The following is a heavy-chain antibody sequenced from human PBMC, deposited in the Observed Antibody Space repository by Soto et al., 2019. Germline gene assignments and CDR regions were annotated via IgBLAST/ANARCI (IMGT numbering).Heavy chain of an antibody. Sequence: PGGSLRLSCAASGFTFSNYAMSWVRQAPGKGLEWVSGISGSGDSTYHTDSVKGRFTISRDSSKNMLYLQMNSLRAEDTAVYYCVNGQDQGMTGASSGLHVWGQGITVTVSS. J-gene: IGHJ6*02. CDR2: ISGSGDST. V-gene: IGHV3-23*01. CDR3: VNGQDQGMTGASSGLHV. CDR1: GFTFSNYA. D-gene: IGHD2-2*01.